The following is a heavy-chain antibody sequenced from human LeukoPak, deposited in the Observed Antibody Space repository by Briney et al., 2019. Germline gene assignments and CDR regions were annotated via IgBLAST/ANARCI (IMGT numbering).Heavy chain of an antibody. CDR1: GFTFSSYA. CDR2: ISGSGGST. J-gene: IGHJ4*02. CDR3: ARERDSSGWIDY. D-gene: IGHD6-19*01. V-gene: IGHV3-23*01. Sequence: GASLRLSCAASGFTFSSYAMSWVRQAPGKGLEWVSAISGSGGSTYYADSVKGRFTISRDNAKNTLYLQMNSLRAEDTAVYYCARERDSSGWIDYWGQGTLVTVSS.